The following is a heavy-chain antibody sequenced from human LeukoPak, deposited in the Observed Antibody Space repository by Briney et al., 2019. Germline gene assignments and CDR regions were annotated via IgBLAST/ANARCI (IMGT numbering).Heavy chain of an antibody. Sequence: GGSLRLSCAASGFTFSSYTMNWVRRAPGKGLEWVSYISRSGTTIHYADSVRGRFTISRDNSKNTPYLQMTSLRAEDTAVYYCAKAGQWLAGSRLDWGQGTLVTVSS. J-gene: IGHJ4*02. D-gene: IGHD6-19*01. CDR3: AKAGQWLAGSRLD. CDR2: ISRSGTTI. CDR1: GFTFSSYT. V-gene: IGHV3-48*01.